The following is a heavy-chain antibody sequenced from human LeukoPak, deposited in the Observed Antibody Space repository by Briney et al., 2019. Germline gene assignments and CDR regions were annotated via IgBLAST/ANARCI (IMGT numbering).Heavy chain of an antibody. D-gene: IGHD6-19*01. CDR1: GFTFSDYY. CDR3: ARDSNSGSDAFDI. V-gene: IGHV3-11*01. CDR2: ISSSGSTI. Sequence: GGSLRLSCAASGFTFSDYYMSWIRQAPGTGREWVSYISSSGSTIYYADSVKGRFTISRDNAKNSLYLQMNSLRAEDTAVYYCARDSNSGSDAFDIWGQGTMVTVSS. J-gene: IGHJ3*02.